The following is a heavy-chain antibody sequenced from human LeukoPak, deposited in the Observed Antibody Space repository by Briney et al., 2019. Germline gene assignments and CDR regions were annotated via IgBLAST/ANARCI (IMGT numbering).Heavy chain of an antibody. D-gene: IGHD3-10*01. J-gene: IGHJ4*02. V-gene: IGHV3-23*01. CDR1: GFTFSSYA. CDR3: AKDPTMVRGTYFDY. CDR2: ISGSGGST. Sequence: GGSXRLSCAASGFTFSSYAMSWVRQAPGKXLEWVSAISGSGGSTYYADSVKGRFTISRDNSKNTLYLQMNSLRAEDTAVYYCAKDPTMVRGTYFDYWGQGTLVTVSS.